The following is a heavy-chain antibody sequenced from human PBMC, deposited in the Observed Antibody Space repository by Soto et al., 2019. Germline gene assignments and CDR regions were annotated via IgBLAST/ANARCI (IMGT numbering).Heavy chain of an antibody. J-gene: IGHJ6*02. V-gene: IGHV1-69*05. CDR1: GYTFSDNV. CDR3: VSDYYGSSGYYYYYYGMDV. CDR2: MIPICGAA. D-gene: IGHD3-22*01. Sequence: SVKVSCKASGYTFSDNVINWVRQASGQGPEWLGGMIPICGAANYAQNFQGRVTITTDESTSTAYMELSSLRSEDTAVYYCVSDYYGSSGYYYYYYGMDVWGQGTTVTVSS.